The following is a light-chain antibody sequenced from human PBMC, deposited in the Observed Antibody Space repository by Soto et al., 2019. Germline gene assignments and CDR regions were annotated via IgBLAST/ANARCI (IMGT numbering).Light chain of an antibody. V-gene: IGKV3-11*01. CDR1: QIIGNQ. CDR3: QQRWDWPLT. Sequence: IVLTQSPATLSLSPGERATLSCRASQIIGNQLAWYQQRPGQAPRLLISEASNRATGFPPRFSGSGSGTDFTLTISSVEPEDYAVYYCQQRWDWPLTFGGGTKVEMK. J-gene: IGKJ4*01. CDR2: EAS.